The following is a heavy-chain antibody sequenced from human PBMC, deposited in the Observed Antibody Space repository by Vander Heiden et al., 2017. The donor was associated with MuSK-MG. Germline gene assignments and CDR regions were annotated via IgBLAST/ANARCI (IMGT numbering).Heavy chain of an antibody. CDR3: ARGGYDWGGYFDY. D-gene: IGHD5-12*01. V-gene: IGHV6-1*01. Sequence: QLQHSVPVLLTPSQTLSLTCSISGDSVSSNRAAWNCIRQYQSRGLEWLGRTYYRSKWYNDYAVSVKSRITINPDTSKNQFSLQLNSVTPEDTAVYYCARGGYDWGGYFDYWGQGTLVTVSS. CDR2: TYYRSKWYN. CDR1: GDSVSSNRAA. J-gene: IGHJ4*02.